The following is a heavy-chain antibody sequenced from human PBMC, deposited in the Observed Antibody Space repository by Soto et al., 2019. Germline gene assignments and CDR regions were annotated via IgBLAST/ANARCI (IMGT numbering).Heavy chain of an antibody. CDR1: GYTFTSYA. CDR3: ARDQEPSTLYYDYYYMDV. CDR2: INPSGGST. J-gene: IGHJ6*03. Sequence: ASVKVSCKASGYTFTSYAMHWVRQAPGQGLEWMGIINPSGGSTSYAQKFQGRVTMTRDTSTSTVYMEVSGLRSEDTAVYYCARDQEPSTLYYDYYYMDVWGKGTTVTVSS. V-gene: IGHV1-46*03.